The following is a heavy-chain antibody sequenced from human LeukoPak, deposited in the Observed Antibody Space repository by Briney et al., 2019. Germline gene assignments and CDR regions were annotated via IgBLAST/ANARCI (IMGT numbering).Heavy chain of an antibody. Sequence: ASVKVSCKASGYTFTGYYMHWVRQAPGQGLEWMGWINPNSGGTNYAQKFQGRVTMTRDTSISTAYMELSRLRSDDTAVYYCAREKRVAGSRGGFDPWGQGATVTVSS. J-gene: IGHJ6*02. D-gene: IGHD6-19*01. V-gene: IGHV1-2*02. CDR1: GYTFTGYY. CDR3: AREKRVAGSRGGFDP. CDR2: INPNSGGT.